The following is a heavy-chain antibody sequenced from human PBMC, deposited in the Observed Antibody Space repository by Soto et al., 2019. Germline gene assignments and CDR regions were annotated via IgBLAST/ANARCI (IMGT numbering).Heavy chain of an antibody. CDR1: GGTFSSYA. D-gene: IGHD2-2*01. Sequence: QVQLVQAGAEVKKPGSSVKVSCKASGGTFSSYAISWVRQAPGQGLEWMGGIIPISGTANYAQKCQGRVTITADESTSTADRELSSLRSEDTAVYYCARSQGSTTSLEIYYYYYYGMEVWGQGTTVTVSS. CDR2: IIPISGTA. CDR3: ARSQGSTTSLEIYYYYYYGMEV. J-gene: IGHJ6*02. V-gene: IGHV1-69*01.